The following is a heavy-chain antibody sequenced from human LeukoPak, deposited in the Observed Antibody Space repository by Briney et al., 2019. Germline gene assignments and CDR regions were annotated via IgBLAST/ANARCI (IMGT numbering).Heavy chain of an antibody. CDR1: GFTFSSYS. CDR3: ARVHKKVPAAATYYMDV. J-gene: IGHJ6*03. Sequence: GGSLRLSCAASGFTFSSYSMNWVRQAPGKGLEWVSSISSSSSYIYYADSVKGRFTISRDNAKNSLYLQMNSLRAEDTAVYYCARVHKKVPAAATYYMDVWGKGTTVTVSS. D-gene: IGHD2-2*01. V-gene: IGHV3-21*01. CDR2: ISSSSSYI.